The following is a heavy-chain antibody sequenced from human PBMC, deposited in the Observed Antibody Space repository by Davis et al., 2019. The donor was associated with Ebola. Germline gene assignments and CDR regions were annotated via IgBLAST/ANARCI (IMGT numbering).Heavy chain of an antibody. Sequence: PGGSLRLSCAASGFTFSSYGMHWVRQAPGKGLVWVSRMYGDGDTTSYADSVKGRFTISRDNSKNTLYLQLNNLRAEDMAVYYCATTWAGTGYYWGQGTLVTVSS. CDR3: ATTWAGTGYY. J-gene: IGHJ4*02. CDR2: MYGDGDTT. V-gene: IGHV3-74*01. CDR1: GFTFSSYG. D-gene: IGHD6-19*01.